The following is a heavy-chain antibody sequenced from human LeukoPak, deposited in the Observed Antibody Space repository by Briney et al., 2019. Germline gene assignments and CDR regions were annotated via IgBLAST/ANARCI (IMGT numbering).Heavy chain of an antibody. Sequence: QAGGSLRLSCAASGVTLSPYGMHWVRQAPGKGLEWVAVISYEGGTQHYADSVKGRFIISRDNPRNTLYLQMNILRTEDTAVYYCAKEGTPQVSTWYDLWGQGTQLIVSS. CDR3: AKEGTPQVSTWYDL. CDR1: GVTLSPYG. D-gene: IGHD3-10*01. CDR2: ISYEGGTQ. J-gene: IGHJ5*02. V-gene: IGHV3-30*18.